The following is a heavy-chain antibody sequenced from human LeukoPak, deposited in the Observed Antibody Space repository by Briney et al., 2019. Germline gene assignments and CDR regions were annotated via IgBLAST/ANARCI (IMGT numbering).Heavy chain of an antibody. J-gene: IGHJ4*02. CDR3: ARAGGYCGRISCPYYFDY. CDR1: GFTFDDYG. CDR2: INWNGGST. D-gene: IGHD2-15*01. Sequence: GGSLRLSCAASGFTFDDYGMSWVRQAPGKGLEWVSGINWNGGSTGYADSVKGRFTISRDNAKNSLYLQMNSLRAEDTALYYCARAGGYCGRISCPYYFDYWGQGSLVAVSS. V-gene: IGHV3-20*04.